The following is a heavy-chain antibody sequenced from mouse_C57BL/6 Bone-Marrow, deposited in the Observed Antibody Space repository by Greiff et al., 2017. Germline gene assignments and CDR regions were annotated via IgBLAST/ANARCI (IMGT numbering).Heavy chain of an antibody. CDR2: IDPSDSYT. J-gene: IGHJ4*01. CDR1: GYTFTSYW. V-gene: IGHV1-50*01. D-gene: IGHD2-5*01. CDR3: ERDSNYVDYYAMDY. Sequence: QVQLQQPGAELVKPGASVKLSCKASGYTFTSYWMQWVKQRPGQGLEWIGEIDPSDSYTNYNQKFKGKATLTVDTSSSTAYMQLSSLTSEDAAVYDSERDSNYVDYYAMDYWGQGTSVTVSS.